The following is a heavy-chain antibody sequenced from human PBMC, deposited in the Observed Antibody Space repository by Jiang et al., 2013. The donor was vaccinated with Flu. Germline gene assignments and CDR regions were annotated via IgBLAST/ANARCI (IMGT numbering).Heavy chain of an antibody. V-gene: IGHV1-2*06. J-gene: IGHJ4*02. CDR1: GYTFTGYY. CDR2: INPNSGGT. Sequence: SGAEVKKPGASVKVSCKASGYTFTGYYMHWVQQAPGQGLEWMGRINPNSGGTNYAQKFQGRVTMTRDTSISTAYMELSSLRSEDTAVYYCARGHSVAVTNPGDYWGQGTLVSVSS. CDR3: ARGHSVAVTNPGDY. D-gene: IGHD6-19*01.